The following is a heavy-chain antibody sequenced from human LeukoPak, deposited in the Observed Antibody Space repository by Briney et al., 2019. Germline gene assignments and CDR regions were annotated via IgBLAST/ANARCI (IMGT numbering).Heavy chain of an antibody. CDR3: ARGSIAAAERYFDY. V-gene: IGHV4-31*03. D-gene: IGHD6-13*01. J-gene: IGHJ4*02. Sequence: SQTLSLTCTVSGGSISSGGYYWSWIRQHPGKGLKWIGYIYYSGSTYYNPSLKSRVTISVDTSKNQFSLKLSSVTAADTAVYYCARGSIAAAERYFDYWGQGTLVTVSS. CDR2: IYYSGST. CDR1: GGSISSGGYY.